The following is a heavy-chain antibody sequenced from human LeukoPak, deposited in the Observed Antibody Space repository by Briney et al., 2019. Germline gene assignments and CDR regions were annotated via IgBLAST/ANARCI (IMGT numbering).Heavy chain of an antibody. D-gene: IGHD2-2*01. CDR1: GGSISSGGYY. CDR2: IYYSGST. J-gene: IGHJ6*02. V-gene: IGHV4-31*03. CDR3: ARDLIPAAAPYYYGMDV. Sequence: PSQTLSLTCTVSGGSISSGGYYWSWIRQHPGKGLEWIGYIYYSGSTYYNPSLKSRVTMSVDTSKNQFSLKLSSVTAADTAVYYCARDLIPAAAPYYYGMDVWGQGTTVTVSS.